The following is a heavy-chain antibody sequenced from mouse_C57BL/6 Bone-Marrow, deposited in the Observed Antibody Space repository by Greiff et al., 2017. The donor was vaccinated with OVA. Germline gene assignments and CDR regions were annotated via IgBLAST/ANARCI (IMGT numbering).Heavy chain of an antibody. V-gene: IGHV1-64*01. CDR1: GYTFTSYW. Sequence: QVQLQQPGAELVKPGASVKLSCKASGYTFTSYWMPWVKQMPGQGLEWIGMIHPNSGSTNYNENFKSNATLTVDKSSSTDYMQLSSLTSEDSAVYYGASAAYYSNVNWGYGTTLTGSS. D-gene: IGHD2-5*01. J-gene: IGHJ2*01. CDR2: IHPNSGST. CDR3: ASAAYYSNVN.